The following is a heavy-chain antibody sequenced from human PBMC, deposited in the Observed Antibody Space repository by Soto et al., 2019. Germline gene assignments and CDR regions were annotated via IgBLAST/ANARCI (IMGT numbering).Heavy chain of an antibody. CDR3: ARDYGDYRLSQYYYYYYMDV. V-gene: IGHV1-3*01. Sequence: QVQLVQSGAEVKKPGASVKVSCKASGYTFTSYAMHWVRQAPGQRLEWMGGINAGNGNTKYSQKFQGRVTITRDTSASTAYMELSSLRSEDTAVYYCARDYGDYRLSQYYYYYYMDVWGKGTTVTVSS. D-gene: IGHD4-17*01. CDR2: INAGNGNT. J-gene: IGHJ6*03. CDR1: GYTFTSYA.